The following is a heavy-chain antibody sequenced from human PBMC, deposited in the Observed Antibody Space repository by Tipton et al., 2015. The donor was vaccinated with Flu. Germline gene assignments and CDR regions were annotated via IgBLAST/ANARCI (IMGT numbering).Heavy chain of an antibody. CDR1: GGSISNNYW. D-gene: IGHD3-3*01. Sequence: SLRLSCAVSGGSISNNYWWSWVRQPPGKGLEWIGEIYHSGTTNYNPSLKSRVTISVDKSKNQFSLKMSSVTAADTAVYYCASLITIFGAVIDFWGQGTLVTVSS. V-gene: IGHV4-4*02. J-gene: IGHJ4*02. CDR3: ASLITIFGAVIDF. CDR2: IYHSGTT.